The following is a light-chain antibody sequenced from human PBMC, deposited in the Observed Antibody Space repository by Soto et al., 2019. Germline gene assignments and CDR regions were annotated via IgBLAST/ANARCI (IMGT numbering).Light chain of an antibody. J-gene: IGKJ1*01. CDR1: QSVSNNY. CDR2: GAS. Sequence: EIVLTQSPGTLSLSPGERATLSCRASQSVSNNYLAWYQQKPGQAPRLLIYGASNRDTGIPDRLSGSGSGTDFNLTISRLEPEDFAVYYCQKYGSSGTLGPAPKVDIK. CDR3: QKYGSSGT. V-gene: IGKV3-20*01.